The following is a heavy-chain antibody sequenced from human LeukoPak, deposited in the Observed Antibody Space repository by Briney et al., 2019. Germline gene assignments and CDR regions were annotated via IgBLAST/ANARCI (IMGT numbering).Heavy chain of an antibody. CDR3: ARAGYQPGAFDI. CDR2: IYYSGST. V-gene: IGHV4-59*01. CDR1: GGSFSGYY. D-gene: IGHD1-14*01. Sequence: SETLSLTCAVYGGSFSGYYWSWIRQPPGKGLEWIGYIYYSGSTNYNPSLKSRVTISVDTSKNQFSLKLSSVTAADTAVYYCARAGYQPGAFDIWGQGTMVTVSS. J-gene: IGHJ3*02.